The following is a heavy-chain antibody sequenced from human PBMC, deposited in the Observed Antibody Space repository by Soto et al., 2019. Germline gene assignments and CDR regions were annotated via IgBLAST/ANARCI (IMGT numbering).Heavy chain of an antibody. V-gene: IGHV5-51*01. CDR1: GYSFSNFW. CDR2: IYPGDSET. D-gene: IGHD3-10*01. CDR3: ARRPSHGSGRWHLDY. J-gene: IGHJ4*02. Sequence: GESLKISCQGFGYSFSNFWIAWVRQMPGKGLEWIGIIYPGDSETRYSPSFQGQVTISADKSIGSAYLQCSSLKASDSAIYYCARRPSHGSGRWHLDYWGPGTLVTVSS.